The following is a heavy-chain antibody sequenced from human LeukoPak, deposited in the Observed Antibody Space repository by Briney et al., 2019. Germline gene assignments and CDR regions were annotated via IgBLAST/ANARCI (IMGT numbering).Heavy chain of an antibody. Sequence: GGSLRLSCAASGFTFSSYWMSWVRQAPGKGLEWVANIKQDGSEKYYVDSVKGRFTISRDNAKNSLYLQMNSLRAEDTAVYYCARDHTIFGSAFDIWGQGTMVTVSS. CDR1: GFTFSSYW. V-gene: IGHV3-7*01. CDR2: IKQDGSEK. J-gene: IGHJ3*02. CDR3: ARDHTIFGSAFDI. D-gene: IGHD3-3*01.